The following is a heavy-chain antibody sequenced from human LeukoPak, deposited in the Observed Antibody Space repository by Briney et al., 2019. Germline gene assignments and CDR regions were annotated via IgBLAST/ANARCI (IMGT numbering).Heavy chain of an antibody. D-gene: IGHD3-9*01. CDR1: GYTFSNYN. V-gene: IGHV1-2*02. CDR3: ARARGSYDILTGYYTYFDY. CDR2: INPNSGGT. Sequence: ASVKVSCKASGYTFSNYNIHWLRQAPGQGLEWMGWINPNSGGTNYAQKFQGRVTMTRDTSISTAYMELSRLRSDDTAVYYCARARGSYDILTGYYTYFDYWGQGTLVTVSS. J-gene: IGHJ4*02.